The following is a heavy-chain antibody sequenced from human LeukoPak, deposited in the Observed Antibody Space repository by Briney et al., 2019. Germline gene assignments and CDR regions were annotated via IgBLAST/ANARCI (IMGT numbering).Heavy chain of an antibody. J-gene: IGHJ6*02. CDR3: ARVEGSSGWYYYYGMDV. CDR2: INAGNGNT. Sequence: GASVKVSCKASGYTFTSYAMHWVRQAPGQRLEWMGWINAGNGNTKYSQKFQGRVTMTRNTSISTAYMELSSLRSEDTAVYYCARVEGSSGWYYYYGMDVWGQGTTVTVSS. D-gene: IGHD3-22*01. V-gene: IGHV1-3*01. CDR1: GYTFTSYA.